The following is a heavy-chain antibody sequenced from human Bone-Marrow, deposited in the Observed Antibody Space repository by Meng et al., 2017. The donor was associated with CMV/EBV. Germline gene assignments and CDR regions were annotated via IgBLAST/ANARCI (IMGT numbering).Heavy chain of an antibody. CDR3: ARDRPTFYDFWSGHNGFYGMDV. V-gene: IGHV1-2*02. Sequence: ASVKVSCKASGYTFTGYYMHWVRQAPGQGLEWMGWINPNSGGTNYAQKFQGRVTMTRDTSISTAYMELRRLRSVETAVYYCARDRPTFYDFWSGHNGFYGMDVWGQGTTVTVSS. J-gene: IGHJ6*02. CDR1: GYTFTGYY. D-gene: IGHD3-3*01. CDR2: INPNSGGT.